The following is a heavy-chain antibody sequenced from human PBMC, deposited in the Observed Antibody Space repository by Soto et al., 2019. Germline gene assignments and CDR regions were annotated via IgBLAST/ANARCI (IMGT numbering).Heavy chain of an antibody. V-gene: IGHV1-2*02. J-gene: IGHJ4*02. CDR2: INPNSGGT. CDR1: GYTFTGYY. D-gene: IGHD6-19*01. Sequence: ASVKVSCKASGYTFTGYYMHWVRQAPGQGLGWMGWINPNSGGTNYAQKFQGRVTMTRDTSISTAYMELSRLRSDDTAVYYCARGYCCGWYCRDYVDYCVQGSRFTV. CDR3: ARGYCCGWYCRDYVDY.